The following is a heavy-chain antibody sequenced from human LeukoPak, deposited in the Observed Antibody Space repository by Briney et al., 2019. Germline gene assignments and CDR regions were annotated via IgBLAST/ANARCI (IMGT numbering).Heavy chain of an antibody. CDR1: GGSISSSDW. J-gene: IGHJ4*02. V-gene: IGHV4-4*02. D-gene: IGHD5-12*01. CDR3: AGGSGYAFEY. Sequence: SETLSLTCAVSGGSISSSDWWSWVRQPPGKGLEWIGEIYHSGSTNYIPPLKSRVTISIDKSKNQFSLKLSSVTAADTAVYYCAGGSGYAFEYWGQGTLVTVSS. CDR2: IYHSGST.